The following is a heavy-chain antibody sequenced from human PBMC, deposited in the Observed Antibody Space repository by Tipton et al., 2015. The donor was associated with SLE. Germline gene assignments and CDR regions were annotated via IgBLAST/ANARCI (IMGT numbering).Heavy chain of an antibody. CDR1: GGSISSGGYY. D-gene: IGHD6-19*01. Sequence: TLSLTCTVSGGSISSGGYYWSWIRQHPGKGLEWIGYIYYSGSTNYNPSLKSRVTISVDTSKNQFSLKLSSVTAADTAVYYCARAVRAGYFDLWGRGTLVTVSS. CDR3: ARAVRAGYFDL. J-gene: IGHJ2*01. V-gene: IGHV4-61*08. CDR2: IYYSGST.